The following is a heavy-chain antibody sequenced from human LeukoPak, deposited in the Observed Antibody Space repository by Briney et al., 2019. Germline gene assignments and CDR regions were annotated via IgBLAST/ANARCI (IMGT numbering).Heavy chain of an antibody. CDR1: GGSLTSYY. CDR2: IYYTGST. J-gene: IGHJ3*02. CDR3: ARHVPSTSSDAFDI. V-gene: IGHV4-59*08. Sequence: SETLSLTCTVSGGSLTSYYWSWIRQPPGKGLEWIGYIYYTGSTIYNPSLKSRITISVDTSKNQFSLKLSSVTAADTAVYYCARHVPSTSSDAFDIWGQGTMVTVSS.